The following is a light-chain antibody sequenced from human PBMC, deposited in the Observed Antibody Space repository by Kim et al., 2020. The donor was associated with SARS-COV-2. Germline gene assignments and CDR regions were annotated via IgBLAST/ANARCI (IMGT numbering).Light chain of an antibody. J-gene: IGKJ4*01. Sequence: SLSPGERATLSGRASQSVSSYLAWYQQKPGQAPRLLIYDASNRATGIPARFSGSGSGTDFTLTISSLEPEDFAVYYCQQRSNWLTFGGGTKVDSK. CDR1: QSVSSY. V-gene: IGKV3-11*01. CDR3: QQRSNWLT. CDR2: DAS.